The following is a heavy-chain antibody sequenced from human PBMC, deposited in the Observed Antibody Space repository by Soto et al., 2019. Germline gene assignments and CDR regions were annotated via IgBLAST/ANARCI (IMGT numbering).Heavy chain of an antibody. CDR3: ARDPKQQPPDY. CDR1: GFTFSSYS. J-gene: IGHJ4*02. D-gene: IGHD6-13*01. Sequence: VGSLRLSCAASGFTFSSYSMNWVRQAPGKGLEWVSSISSSSSYIYYADSVKGRFTISRDNAKNSLYLQMNSLRAEDTAVYYCARDPKQQPPDYWGQGTLVTVSS. CDR2: ISSSSSYI. V-gene: IGHV3-21*01.